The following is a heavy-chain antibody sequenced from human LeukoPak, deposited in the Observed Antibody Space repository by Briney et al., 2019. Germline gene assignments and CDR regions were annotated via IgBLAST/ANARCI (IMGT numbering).Heavy chain of an antibody. CDR1: GGSIGSFY. D-gene: IGHD3-16*01. CDR2: IYNSGST. CDR3: ARGSVLLAMDV. V-gene: IGHV4-59*01. Sequence: PSETLSLTCSVSGGSIGSFYWNWIRQPPGKGLEWIEYIYNSGSTNYNPSLKSRVTISVDASKNEFSLRLRSVTAADTAVYYCARGSVLLAMDVWGKGTTVTISS. J-gene: IGHJ6*03.